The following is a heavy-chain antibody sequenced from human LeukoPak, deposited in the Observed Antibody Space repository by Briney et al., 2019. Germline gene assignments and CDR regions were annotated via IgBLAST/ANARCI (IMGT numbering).Heavy chain of an antibody. V-gene: IGHV1-2*02. CDR3: ARDRSSWYVFDY. J-gene: IGHJ4*02. CDR1: GYTFTSYG. D-gene: IGHD6-13*01. CDR2: INPNSGGT. Sequence: ASVRVSCKASGYTFTSYGISWVRQAPGQGLEWMGWINPNSGGTNYAQKFQGRVTMTRDTSISTAYMELSRLGSDDTAVYYCARDRSSWYVFDYWGQGTLVTVSS.